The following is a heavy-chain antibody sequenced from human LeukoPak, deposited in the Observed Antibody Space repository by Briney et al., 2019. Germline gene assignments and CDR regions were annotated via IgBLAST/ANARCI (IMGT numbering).Heavy chain of an antibody. J-gene: IGHJ4*02. CDR2: ISGSGGTT. V-gene: IGHV3-23*01. CDR3: ARDWNVWYFDY. Sequence: GGSLRLSCTASGFTFSNNAMNWVRQAPGKGLEWVSAISGSGGTTYYADSVKGRFTISNDNSKNTLYLQMDSLRAEDTAVYYCARDWNVWYFDYWGQGTLVTVSS. D-gene: IGHD1-1*01. CDR1: GFTFSNNA.